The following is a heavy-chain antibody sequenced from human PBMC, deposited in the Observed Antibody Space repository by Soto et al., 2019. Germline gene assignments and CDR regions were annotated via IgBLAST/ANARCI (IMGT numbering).Heavy chain of an antibody. CDR2: INHSGST. V-gene: IGHV4-34*01. CDR3: TRDKIACFFDY. Sequence: SETVSLTCAVYGGCFSGYYWTWIRQPPGTGLEWIGEINHSGSTNYNPSLKSRVTISVDTSKNQFSLKLTSVTAADTAVYYCTRDKIACFFDYWGQGTLVTVSS. CDR1: GGCFSGYY. D-gene: IGHD2-21*01. J-gene: IGHJ4*02.